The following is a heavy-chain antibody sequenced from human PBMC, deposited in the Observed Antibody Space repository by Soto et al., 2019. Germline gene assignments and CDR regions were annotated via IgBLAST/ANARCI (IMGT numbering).Heavy chain of an antibody. Sequence: EVQLLESGGGLVQPGGSLKLSCAASGFTFSGSAMHWFLQASGTGLEWFGRITSKANNYAPAYGASVKGRFTMSRDDSKNMAYLQMNSLKTEDTAVYYWNRHQAFNSWLKDHDYWGQGTLVSVSS. V-gene: IGHV3-73*01. CDR3: NRHQAFNSWLKDHDY. CDR2: ITSKANNYAP. J-gene: IGHJ4*02. D-gene: IGHD6-13*01. CDR1: GFTFSGSA.